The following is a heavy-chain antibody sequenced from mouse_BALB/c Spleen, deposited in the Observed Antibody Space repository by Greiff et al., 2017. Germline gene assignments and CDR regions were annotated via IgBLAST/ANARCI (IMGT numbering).Heavy chain of an antibody. CDR1: GFDFSRYW. V-gene: IGHV4-1*02. Sequence: EVQLVESGGGLVQPGGSLKLSCAASGFDFSRYWMSWVRQAPGKGLEWIGEINPDSSTINYTPSLKDKFIISRDNAKNTLYLQMSKVRSEDTALYYCARGGLSYWYFDVWGAGTTVTVSS. CDR2: INPDSSTI. J-gene: IGHJ1*01. CDR3: ARGGLSYWYFDV. D-gene: IGHD3-3*01.